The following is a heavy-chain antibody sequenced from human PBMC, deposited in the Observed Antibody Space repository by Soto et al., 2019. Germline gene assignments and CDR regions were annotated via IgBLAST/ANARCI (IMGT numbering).Heavy chain of an antibody. V-gene: IGHV4-39*01. CDR3: ARHQYCSGGSCYLGNWFDP. J-gene: IGHJ5*02. D-gene: IGHD2-15*01. CDR2: IYYSGST. CDR1: GGSISSSSYY. Sequence: QLQLQESGPGLVKPSETLSLTCTVSGGSISSSSYYWGWIRQPPGKGLEWIGSIYYSGSTYYNPSLKSRVTISLDTSKNQFSLKLSSVTAADTAVYYCARHQYCSGGSCYLGNWFDPWGQGTLVTVSS.